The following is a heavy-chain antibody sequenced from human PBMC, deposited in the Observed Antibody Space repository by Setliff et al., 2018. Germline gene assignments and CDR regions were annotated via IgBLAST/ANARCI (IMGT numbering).Heavy chain of an antibody. CDR3: AGINFYVSSGYYYAPDL. CDR1: GYTFTNYG. J-gene: IGHJ5*02. CDR2: INNYSFKT. V-gene: IGHV1-18*01. Sequence: GASVKVSCKTSGYTFTNYGITWVRQAPGQGLEWMGWINNYSFKTNYPQKFLGRVTVTTDTSTGTAYMELGSLRSDDTAVYYCAGINFYVSSGYYYAPDLWGQGTLVTVSS. D-gene: IGHD3-22*01.